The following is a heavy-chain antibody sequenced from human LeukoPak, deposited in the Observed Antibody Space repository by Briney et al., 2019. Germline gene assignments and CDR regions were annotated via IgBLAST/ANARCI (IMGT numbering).Heavy chain of an antibody. CDR1: GFTFSDYY. CDR2: VSSSASYT. D-gene: IGHD1-26*01. CDR3: ARLKYGSPQH. Sequence: GGSLRLSYAASGFTFSDYYMSWIRQAPGKGLEWVSYVSSSASYTIYADSVKGRFTISRDNAKNSLYLQMNSLRAEDTAVYYCARLKYGSPQHWGQGTLVTVSS. J-gene: IGHJ1*01. V-gene: IGHV3-11*06.